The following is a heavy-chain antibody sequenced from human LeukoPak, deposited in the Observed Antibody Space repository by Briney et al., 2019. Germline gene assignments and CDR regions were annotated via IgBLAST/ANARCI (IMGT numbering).Heavy chain of an antibody. CDR1: GFTFSSYW. D-gene: IGHD3-10*01. Sequence: RGSLRLSCAASGFTFSSYWMSWVRQAPGKGLEWVANIKQDGSEKYYVDSVKGRFTISRDNAKNSLYLQMNSLRAEDTAVYYCASAGGSGSEFDYWGQGTLVTVSS. CDR2: IKQDGSEK. J-gene: IGHJ4*02. V-gene: IGHV3-7*01. CDR3: ASAGGSGSEFDY.